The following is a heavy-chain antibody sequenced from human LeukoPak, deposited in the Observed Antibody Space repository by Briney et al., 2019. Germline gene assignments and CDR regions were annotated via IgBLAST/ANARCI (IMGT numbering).Heavy chain of an antibody. Sequence: SETLSLTCTVSGGSISSSTYYWGWIRQPPGKGLEWIGSIFYSGRTYYNPSLKSRVTISLDTSRNQFSLKLNSVTAADTAVYYCAKSIGYGLVDIWGQGTMVTVSS. CDR2: IFYSGRT. CDR3: AKSIGYGLVDI. CDR1: GGSISSSTYY. V-gene: IGHV4-39*07. J-gene: IGHJ3*02. D-gene: IGHD3-10*01.